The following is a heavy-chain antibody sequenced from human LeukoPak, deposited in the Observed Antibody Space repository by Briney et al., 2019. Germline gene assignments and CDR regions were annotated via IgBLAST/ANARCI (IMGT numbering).Heavy chain of an antibody. CDR2: ISYDGSNK. J-gene: IGHJ4*02. V-gene: IGHV3-30*18. CDR1: GFTFSSYG. CDR3: AKDGRGYGEANDY. Sequence: GRSLRLSCAASGFTFSSYGMHWVRQAPGKGLEWVAVISYDGSNKYYADSVKGRFTISRDNSKNTLYLQMNSLRAEDTAVYYCAKDGRGYGEANDYWGQGTLVTVSS. D-gene: IGHD5-18*01.